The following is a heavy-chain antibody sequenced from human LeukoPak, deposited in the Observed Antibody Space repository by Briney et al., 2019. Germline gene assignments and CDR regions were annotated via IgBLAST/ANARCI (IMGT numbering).Heavy chain of an antibody. CDR2: ISHDESST. Sequence: GGPLRLSCSASGFTFSSYWMHWVRQAPGKGPVWVSRISHDESSTDYADSVKGRFTISRDNAKSTLYLQMNSLRAEDTAVYYCARDRGNLITAYDIWGQGTTVTVSS. V-gene: IGHV3-74*01. J-gene: IGHJ3*02. CDR1: GFTFSSYW. CDR3: ARDRGNLITAYDI. D-gene: IGHD1-26*01.